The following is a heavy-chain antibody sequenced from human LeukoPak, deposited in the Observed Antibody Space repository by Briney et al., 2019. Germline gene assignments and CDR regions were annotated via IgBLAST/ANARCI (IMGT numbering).Heavy chain of an antibody. CDR2: ISSSGSTI. CDR1: GFTFSSYE. D-gene: IGHD2-15*01. V-gene: IGHV3-48*03. Sequence: GGSLRLSCAASGFTFSSYEMNWVRQAPGKGLDWVSYISSSGSTIYYADSVKGRFTISRDNAKNSLYLQMNSLRAEDTAVYYCARDSSYCSGGSCYPDYWGQGTLVTVSS. J-gene: IGHJ4*02. CDR3: ARDSSYCSGGSCYPDY.